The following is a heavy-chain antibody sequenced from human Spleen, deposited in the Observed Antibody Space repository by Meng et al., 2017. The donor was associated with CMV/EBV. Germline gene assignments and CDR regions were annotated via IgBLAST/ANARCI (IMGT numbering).Heavy chain of an antibody. V-gene: IGHV4-34*01. J-gene: IGHJ3*02. D-gene: IGHD3-10*01. CDR3: APRFYYYGSGSYYKGAFDI. CDR2: INHSGST. CDR1: GGSFSGYY. Sequence: ESLKISCAVYGGSFSGYYWSWIRQPPGKGLEWIGEINHSGSTNYNPSLKSRVTISVDTSKNQFSLKLSSVTAADTAVYYCAPRFYYYGSGSYYKGAFDIWGQGTMVTVSS.